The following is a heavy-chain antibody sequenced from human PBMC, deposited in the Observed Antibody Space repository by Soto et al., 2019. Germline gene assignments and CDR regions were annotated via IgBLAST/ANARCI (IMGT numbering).Heavy chain of an antibody. V-gene: IGHV2-5*02. CDR3: VQSRCGGDCLQSYSSHSYYGLDV. J-gene: IGHJ6*02. D-gene: IGHD2-21*02. CDR1: GLSLSTTGVG. CDR2: IYWDDDK. Sequence: QITLKESGPTLVKPTQTLTLTCTFSGLSLSTTGVGVGWIRQPPGKALEWLALIYWDDDKRYSPSLKSRLTITKDTSKNLLVLTMTNMDPVDTATYYCVQSRCGGDCLQSYSSHSYYGLDVWGQGTTVTVSS.